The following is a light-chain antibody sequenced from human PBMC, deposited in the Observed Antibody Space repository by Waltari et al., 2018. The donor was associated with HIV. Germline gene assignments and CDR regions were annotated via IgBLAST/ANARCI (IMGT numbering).Light chain of an antibody. CDR2: WAS. CDR1: QSISYSSKNKNY. V-gene: IGKV4-1*01. CDR3: QQYYSLPIT. J-gene: IGKJ5*01. Sequence: DIVLTQSPDYLPVSLGERATMNCTSSQSISYSSKNKNYLVWYQQKSGQTPKVVIYWASTRETGVPDRLSGSGSGTDFTLTISSLQTEDVAIYYCQQYYSLPITFGQGTRLDIK.